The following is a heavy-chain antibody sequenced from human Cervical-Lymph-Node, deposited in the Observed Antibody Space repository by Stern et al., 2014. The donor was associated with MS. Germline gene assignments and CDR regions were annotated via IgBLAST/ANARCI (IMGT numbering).Heavy chain of an antibody. CDR3: ASSVTV. D-gene: IGHD4-11*01. CDR2: INADNGNT. CDR1: GYNFTTYA. Sequence: DQLVESGAEVKKPGASVKVSCKASGYNFTTYAMHWVRQAPGQGLEWMGWINADNGNTEYSQRFQDRVTFNMATSASTAYMELSSLTFEDTAIYYCASSVTVWGQGTLVTVSS. J-gene: IGHJ4*02. V-gene: IGHV1-3*01.